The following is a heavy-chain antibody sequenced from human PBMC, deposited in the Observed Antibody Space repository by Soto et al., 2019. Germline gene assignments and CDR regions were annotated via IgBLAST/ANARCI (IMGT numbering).Heavy chain of an antibody. D-gene: IGHD2-2*01. CDR2: ISYDGSNK. V-gene: IGHV3-30*18. J-gene: IGHJ6*02. CDR3: AKGPESVLVPAAMNDCYGMDD. Sequence: QVQLVESGGGVVQPGRSLRLSCAASGFTFSSYGMHWVRQAPGKGLEWVAVISYDGSNKYYADSVKGRFTISRDNSNNTLYLQTTGTRAEDTAVYYCAKGPESVLVPAAMNDCYGMDDWGQGTTVTVSS. CDR1: GFTFSSYG.